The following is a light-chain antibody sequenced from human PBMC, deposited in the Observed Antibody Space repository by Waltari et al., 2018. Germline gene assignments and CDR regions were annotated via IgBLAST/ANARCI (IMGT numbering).Light chain of an antibody. Sequence: QSVLTQPPSASGTPGQRVTISCSGSSSNIASNYVDRSQQLPGTAPTLLIYRNNQRHSGVPDRFSGSKSGTSASLAISGLRSEDEADYYCAAWDDSLSGPWVFGGGTKLTVL. CDR3: AAWDDSLSGPWV. CDR2: RNN. CDR1: SSNIASNY. V-gene: IGLV1-47*01. J-gene: IGLJ3*02.